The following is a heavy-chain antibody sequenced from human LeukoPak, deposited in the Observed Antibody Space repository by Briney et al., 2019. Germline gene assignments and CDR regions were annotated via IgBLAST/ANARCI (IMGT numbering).Heavy chain of an antibody. CDR1: GFTFSSYS. CDR2: ISYDGSNE. J-gene: IGHJ4*02. V-gene: IGHV3-30*09. CDR3: ARSHPSDTSGWSNPYFDY. D-gene: IGHD3-22*01. Sequence: PGGSLRLSCVASGFTFSSYSMHWVRQAPGKGLEWAALISYDGSNEYYADSVKGRFAISRDNSKNTLFLQMNSLRAEDTALYYCARSHPSDTSGWSNPYFDYWGQGTLVTVSS.